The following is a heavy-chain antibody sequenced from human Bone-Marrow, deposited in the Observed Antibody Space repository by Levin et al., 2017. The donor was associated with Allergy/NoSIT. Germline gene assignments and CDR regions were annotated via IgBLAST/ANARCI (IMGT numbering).Heavy chain of an antibody. Sequence: SETLSLTCTVSGGSVRSYFWTWIRQSPGKRLEWMGYIYSSGTTKYNPSVESRVTIPIDTSKNQFSLNLTSVTAADTAVYYCARQDTSMAGHFDYWGQGTRVTVSS. D-gene: IGHD5-18*01. V-gene: IGHV4-59*08. CDR2: IYSSGTT. CDR1: GGSVRSYF. CDR3: ARQDTSMAGHFDY. J-gene: IGHJ4*02.